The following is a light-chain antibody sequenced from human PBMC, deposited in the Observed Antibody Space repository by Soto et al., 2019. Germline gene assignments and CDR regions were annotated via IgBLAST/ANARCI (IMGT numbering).Light chain of an antibody. CDR3: SSYTTSSALV. V-gene: IGLV2-14*01. Sequence: QSVLTQPASVSGSPGQSITIPCTGTSSDVGGYDYVSWYQHHPGKVPKLIIYEVSKRPSGVSHRFSGSKSGNTASLTISGLQTEDEADYYCSSYTTSSALVFGGGTKLTVL. J-gene: IGLJ2*01. CDR2: EVS. CDR1: SSDVGGYDY.